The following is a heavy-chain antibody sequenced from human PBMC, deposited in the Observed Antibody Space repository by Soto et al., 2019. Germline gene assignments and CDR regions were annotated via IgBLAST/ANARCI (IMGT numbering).Heavy chain of an antibody. CDR3: ARRLVRGVTPLAYGMDV. CDR1: GYSFTSYW. J-gene: IGHJ6*02. CDR2: IYPGDSDT. V-gene: IGHV5-51*01. Sequence: GESLKISCKGSGYSFTSYWIGWVRQMPGKGLEWMGIIYPGDSDTRYSPSFQGQVTISADKSISTAYLQWSSLKASDTAMYYCARRLVRGVTPLAYGMDVWGQGTTVTVSS. D-gene: IGHD3-10*01.